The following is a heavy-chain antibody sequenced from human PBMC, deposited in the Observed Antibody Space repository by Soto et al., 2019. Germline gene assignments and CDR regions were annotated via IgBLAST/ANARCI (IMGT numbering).Heavy chain of an antibody. CDR1: GFTFSNYW. CDR3: AAILGMEV. Sequence: EVQLVESGGGLVQPGGSLRLSCAVSGFTFSNYWMSWVRQAPGKGLEWVANIKKDGSEKYYVDSVKGRFIISRDNAKKSLYLQMNDLRAEDTAVYYCAAILGMEVWGQGTTVTVSS. V-gene: IGHV3-7*05. CDR2: IKKDGSEK. D-gene: IGHD3-3*02. J-gene: IGHJ6*02.